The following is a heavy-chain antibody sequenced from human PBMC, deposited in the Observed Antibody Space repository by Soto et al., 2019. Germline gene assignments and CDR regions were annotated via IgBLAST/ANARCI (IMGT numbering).Heavy chain of an antibody. Sequence: SETLSLTCTVSGGSISTATDYWVWIRQPPGRGLEWIANIYHSGNTYYNPSLKSRVTISVDTSKNQFSLKLNSVTAADTAVYYCARLSSENYYVRFDYWGQGTPVTVSS. V-gene: IGHV4-39*01. CDR1: GGSISTATDY. J-gene: IGHJ4*02. CDR3: ARLSSENYYVRFDY. D-gene: IGHD3-10*02. CDR2: IYHSGNT.